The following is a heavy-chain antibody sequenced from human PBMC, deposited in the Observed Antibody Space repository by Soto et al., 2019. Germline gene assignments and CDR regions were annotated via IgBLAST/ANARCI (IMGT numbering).Heavy chain of an antibody. CDR2: IIPILGIA. Sequence: QVQLVQSGAEVKKPGSSVKVSCKASGGTFSSYTISWVRQAPGQGLEWMGRIIPILGIANYAQKFQGRVTIPEGKSTSTAYMELSNLRSEDTAVYYCARGGGQKLVRDGSFDYWGQGTLVTVSS. CDR3: ARGGGQKLVRDGSFDY. V-gene: IGHV1-69*02. J-gene: IGHJ4*02. D-gene: IGHD6-13*01. CDR1: GGTFSSYT.